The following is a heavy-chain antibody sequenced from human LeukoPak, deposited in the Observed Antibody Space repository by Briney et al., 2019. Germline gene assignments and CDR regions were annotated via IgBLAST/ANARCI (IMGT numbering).Heavy chain of an antibody. CDR1: GGTFSSYA. CDR2: IIPILGIA. CDR3: ARDSDRIAAAGTGAY. Sequence: ASVKVSCKASGGTFSSYAISWVRQAPGQGLEWMGRIIPILGIANYAQKFQGRVTITADKSTSTAYMELSSLRSEDTAVYYCARDSDRIAAAGTGAYWGQGTLVTVSS. V-gene: IGHV1-69*04. J-gene: IGHJ4*02. D-gene: IGHD6-13*01.